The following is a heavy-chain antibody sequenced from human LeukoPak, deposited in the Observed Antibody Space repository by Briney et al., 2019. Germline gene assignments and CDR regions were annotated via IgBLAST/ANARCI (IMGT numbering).Heavy chain of an antibody. V-gene: IGHV3-23*01. CDR1: GFTFSSYS. CDR3: AKERYSSSWYESWFDP. Sequence: GGSLRLSCAASGFTFSSYSMNWVRQAPGKGLEWASAISGSGGSTYYADSVKGRFTISRDNSKNTLYLQMNSLRAEDTAVYYCAKERYSSSWYESWFDPWGQGTLVTVSS. J-gene: IGHJ5*02. D-gene: IGHD6-13*01. CDR2: ISGSGGST.